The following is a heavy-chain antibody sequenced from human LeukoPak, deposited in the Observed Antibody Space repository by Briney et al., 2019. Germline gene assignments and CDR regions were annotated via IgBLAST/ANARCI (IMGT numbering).Heavy chain of an antibody. Sequence: GASVKVSRKASGYTFTSYEINWVRQATGQGLEWLGWMNPDSGDTAYVQKFQGRITMTRSTSISTAYMELSSLRSEDTAVYYCARADYDFWSGHKPVDYWGQGTLVTVSS. CDR1: GYTFTSYE. CDR3: ARADYDFWSGHKPVDY. J-gene: IGHJ4*02. V-gene: IGHV1-8*02. D-gene: IGHD3-3*01. CDR2: MNPDSGDT.